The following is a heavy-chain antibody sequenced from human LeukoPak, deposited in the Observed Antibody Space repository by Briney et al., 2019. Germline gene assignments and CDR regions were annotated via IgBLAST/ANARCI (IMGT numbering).Heavy chain of an antibody. CDR2: MNPNSGNT. J-gene: IGHJ6*02. D-gene: IGHD2-8*01. Sequence: ASVKVSCKASGYTFTSYDINWARQATGQGLEWMGWMNPNSGNTGYVQKFQGRVTMTRNTSISTAYMELSSLRSEDTAVYYCARTMVYARHYYYGMDVWGQGTTVIVSS. V-gene: IGHV1-8*01. CDR3: ARTMVYARHYYYGMDV. CDR1: GYTFTSYD.